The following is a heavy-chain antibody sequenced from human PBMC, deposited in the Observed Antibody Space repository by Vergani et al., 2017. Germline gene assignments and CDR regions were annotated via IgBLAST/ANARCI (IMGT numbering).Heavy chain of an antibody. CDR1: GFTFDDYA. CDR2: ISWNSGSI. D-gene: IGHD2-8*02. Sequence: EVQLVESGGGLVQAGRSLRLSCAASGFTFDDYAMHWVRQAPGEGLEWVSGISWNSGSIGYADSVKGRFTISRDNANNSLYLQMNSLRAEDTALYYCAKEITYIVLVAFDIWGQGTMVTVSS. V-gene: IGHV3-9*01. J-gene: IGHJ3*02. CDR3: AKEITYIVLVAFDI.